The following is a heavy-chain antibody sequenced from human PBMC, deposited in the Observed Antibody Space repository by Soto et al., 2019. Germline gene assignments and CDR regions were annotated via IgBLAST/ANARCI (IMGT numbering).Heavy chain of an antibody. CDR1: GGSFSDDY. CDR2: INHSGDT. V-gene: IGHV4-34*01. Sequence: QVRLQQWGAGLLKPSETLSLICAVSGGSFSDDYWSWIRQSPGKGLEWMGEINHSGDTKYNPSLKSRVTMSVDTSKNQISLNVKSVTAADTALYYCGRRPKAMVVANFWGQGTLVTVSS. D-gene: IGHD2-21*01. J-gene: IGHJ4*02. CDR3: GRRPKAMVVANF.